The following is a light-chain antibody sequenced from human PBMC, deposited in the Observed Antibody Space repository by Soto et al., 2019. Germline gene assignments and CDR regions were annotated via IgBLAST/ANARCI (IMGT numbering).Light chain of an antibody. CDR1: QSISSY. Sequence: DIQMTQSPSSLSASVGDRVTITCRASQSISSYLNWYQQKPGKAPKLLIYAASSLQSGVPSRFSGSGSGTEFTLTISSLQPEDFATYYCRQLNSYSEAFGQGTKVDI. CDR3: RQLNSYSEA. J-gene: IGKJ1*01. CDR2: AAS. V-gene: IGKV1-17*01.